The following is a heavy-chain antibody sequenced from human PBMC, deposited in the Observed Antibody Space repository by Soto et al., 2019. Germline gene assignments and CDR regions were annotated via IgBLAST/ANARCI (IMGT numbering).Heavy chain of an antibody. V-gene: IGHV4-34*01. D-gene: IGHD2-15*01. CDR1: GGSFSGYY. Sequence: SETLSLTCAVYGGSFSGYYWSWLRQPPGKGLEWIGEINHSGSTNYNPSLKSRVTISVDTSKNQFSLKLSSVTAADTAVYYCARGMRDIVVVVAAIGYRKFDYWGQGTLVTVSS. J-gene: IGHJ4*02. CDR2: INHSGST. CDR3: ARGMRDIVVVVAAIGYRKFDY.